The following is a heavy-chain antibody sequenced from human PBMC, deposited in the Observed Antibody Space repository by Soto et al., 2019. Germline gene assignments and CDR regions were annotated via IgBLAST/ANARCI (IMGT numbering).Heavy chain of an antibody. J-gene: IGHJ6*02. CDR2: ISWNSGSI. CDR3: AKDSGGGGSGSYYYYYYGMDV. D-gene: IGHD3-10*01. Sequence: GGSLRLSCAASGFTFDDYAMHWVRQAPGKGLEWVSGISWNSGSIGYADSVKGRFTISRDNAKNSLYLQMNSLRAEDTALYYCAKDSGGGGSGSYYYYYYGMDVWGQGTTVTVSS. CDR1: GFTFDDYA. V-gene: IGHV3-9*01.